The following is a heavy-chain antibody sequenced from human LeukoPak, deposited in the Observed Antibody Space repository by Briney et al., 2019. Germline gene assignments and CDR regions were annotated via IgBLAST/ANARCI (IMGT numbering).Heavy chain of an antibody. J-gene: IGHJ4*02. Sequence: GGSLRLSCAGSGFTFSSYWMSWVRQAPGKGLEWVANIKQDGSEKHYVDSVKGRFTISRDNSKNTLYLQMNSLRAEDTAVYYCAKDSQLPTFDYWGQGTLVTVSS. CDR1: GFTFSSYW. CDR2: IKQDGSEK. CDR3: AKDSQLPTFDY. D-gene: IGHD2-2*01. V-gene: IGHV3-7*01.